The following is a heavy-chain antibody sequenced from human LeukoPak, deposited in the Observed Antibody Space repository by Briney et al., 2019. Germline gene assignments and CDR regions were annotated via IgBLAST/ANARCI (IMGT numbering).Heavy chain of an antibody. CDR2: IKTDASEK. V-gene: IGHV3-7*01. CDR1: GFIFSNCW. J-gene: IGHJ5*02. D-gene: IGHD2-21*02. CDR3: ARDLVVVTGTENWFDP. Sequence: GGSLRLSCETSGFIFSNCWMTWVRQAPGKGLEWVANIKTDASEKYYADSVKGRFTISRDNAKNSLYLQMNSLRAEDTAVYYCARDLVVVTGTENWFDPWGQGTPVIVSS.